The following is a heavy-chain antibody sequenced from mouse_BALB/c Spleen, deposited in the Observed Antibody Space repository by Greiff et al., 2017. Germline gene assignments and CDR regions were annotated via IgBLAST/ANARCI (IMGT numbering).Heavy chain of an antibody. D-gene: IGHD1-1*01. J-gene: IGHJ4*01. CDR1: GFNIKDYY. CDR2: IDPENGNT. Sequence: EVQLQQSGAELVRPGALVKLSCKASGFNIKDYYMHWVKQRPEQGLEWIGWIDPENGNTIYDPKFQGKASITADTSSNTAYLQLSSLTSEDTAVYYCAKHGSSYYAMDYWGQGTSVTVSS. V-gene: IGHV14-1*02. CDR3: AKHGSSYYAMDY.